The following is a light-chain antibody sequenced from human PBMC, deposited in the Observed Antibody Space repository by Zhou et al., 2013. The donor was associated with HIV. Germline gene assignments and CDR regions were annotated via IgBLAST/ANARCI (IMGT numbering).Light chain of an antibody. J-gene: IGKJ5*01. V-gene: IGKV3-20*01. CDR3: QQYGSSPPIT. CDR1: QSIGSS. Sequence: EIVMTQSPATLSVSPGERATLSCRASQSIGSSLAWYQQKPGQAPRLLIYGASTRATGVPARFSGSGSGTDFTLTISRLEPEDFAVFYCQQYGSSPPITFGQGTRLEIK. CDR2: GAS.